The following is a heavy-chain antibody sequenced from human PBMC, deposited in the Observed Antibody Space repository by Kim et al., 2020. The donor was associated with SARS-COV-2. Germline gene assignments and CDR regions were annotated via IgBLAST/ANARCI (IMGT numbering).Heavy chain of an antibody. V-gene: IGHV4-59*08. J-gene: IGHJ3*02. CDR2: IYYLGST. CDR1: GGFLSSYY. Sequence: SETLSLTCTVSGGFLSSYYWSWIRQPPGKGLEWIGYIYYLGSTNYNPSLKSRVTISVDTSTNQFPLKVDSVTAADTAIYYCARHHMREDYDFWSGYQGAFDIWGQGTMVTVSS. D-gene: IGHD3-3*01. CDR3: ARHHMREDYDFWSGYQGAFDI.